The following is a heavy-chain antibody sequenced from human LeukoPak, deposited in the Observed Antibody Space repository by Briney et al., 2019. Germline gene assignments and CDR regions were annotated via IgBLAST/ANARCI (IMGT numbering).Heavy chain of an antibody. V-gene: IGHV3-7*01. CDR2: ISQDESVK. D-gene: IGHD2-8*01. CDR3: VREPTYEGLVY. Sequence: GGSLRLSCVVSGFTFSNYWMNWVRQAPGKGLEWVADISQDESVKYYVDSVQGRFTISRDNAKNSLYLQMNSLRAEDTAVYYCVREPTYEGLVYWGQGTLVTVSS. CDR1: GFTFSNYW. J-gene: IGHJ4*02.